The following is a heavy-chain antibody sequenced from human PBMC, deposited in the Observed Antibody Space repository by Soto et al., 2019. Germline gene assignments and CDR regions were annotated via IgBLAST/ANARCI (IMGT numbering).Heavy chain of an antibody. Sequence: PSETLSLTCSVSGGSVSTKTYHWSWIRQPQGKRLEWIGYVYYSGTTNYNPSLKSRVTISVDLSKNQFSLRLSSVTTADTALYYCARTTAVPNTLRSRYFFDYWGQGTLVTVSS. CDR3: ARTTAVPNTLRSRYFFDY. CDR1: GGSVSTKTYH. CDR2: VYYSGTT. V-gene: IGHV4-61*01. J-gene: IGHJ4*02. D-gene: IGHD4-17*01.